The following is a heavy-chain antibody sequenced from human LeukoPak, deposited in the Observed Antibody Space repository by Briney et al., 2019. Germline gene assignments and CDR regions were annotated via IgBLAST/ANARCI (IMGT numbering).Heavy chain of an antibody. CDR3: AVEGSGSYEFDY. D-gene: IGHD3-10*01. CDR1: GGSISSGDYY. V-gene: IGHV4-30-4*08. Sequence: PSETLSLTCTVSGGSISSGDYYWSWIRQPPGKGLEWIGCIYYSGSTYYNPSLKSRVTISVDTSKNQFSLKLSSVTAADTAVYYCAVEGSGSYEFDYWGQGTLVTVSS. CDR2: IYYSGST. J-gene: IGHJ4*02.